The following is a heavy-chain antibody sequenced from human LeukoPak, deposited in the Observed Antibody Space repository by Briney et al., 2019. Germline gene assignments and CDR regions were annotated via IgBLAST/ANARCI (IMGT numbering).Heavy chain of an antibody. Sequence: GGSLRLSCAASGFTFSSYSMNWVRQAPGKGLEWVSSISGTGSDAYCTDSLKGRFTVSRDNAKNSLYLQMNSLRAEDTAVYYCARDVYRIFDYWGLGTLVTVSS. CDR3: ARDVYRIFDY. CDR1: GFTFSSYS. D-gene: IGHD1-14*01. V-gene: IGHV3-21*01. J-gene: IGHJ4*02. CDR2: ISGTGSDA.